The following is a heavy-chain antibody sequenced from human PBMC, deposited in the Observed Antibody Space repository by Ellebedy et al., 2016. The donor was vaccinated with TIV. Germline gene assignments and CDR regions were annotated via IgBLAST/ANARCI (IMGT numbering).Heavy chain of an antibody. Sequence: GESLKISCAASGFTFKSYPLSWVRQAPGKGLAWVSLITSSGSRTYYADSVKGRFTISRDNSKDTLYLDMDSLRGEDTAIYYCAQRGGCCDDGSCYIGAFEIWGKGTMVTVSS. J-gene: IGHJ3*02. V-gene: IGHV3-23*01. CDR3: AQRGGCCDDGSCYIGAFEI. CDR1: GFTFKSYP. CDR2: ITSSGSRT. D-gene: IGHD2-15*01.